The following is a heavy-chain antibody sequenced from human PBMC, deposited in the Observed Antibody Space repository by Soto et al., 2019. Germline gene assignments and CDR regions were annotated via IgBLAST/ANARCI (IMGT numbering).Heavy chain of an antibody. CDR3: STKLFDASGFYNFGY. D-gene: IGHD3-22*01. J-gene: IGHJ4*02. V-gene: IGHV3-15*07. Sequence: GGSLRLSCAASGFTFSNAWMHWVRQAPGKGLEWVGRIRTEIDGGTKDYAAPVKGRFTISRDDSKNTLFLQMNSLKTEDTAVYYCSTKLFDASGFYNFGYWGQGTLVTVSS. CDR1: GFTFSNAW. CDR2: IRTEIDGGTK.